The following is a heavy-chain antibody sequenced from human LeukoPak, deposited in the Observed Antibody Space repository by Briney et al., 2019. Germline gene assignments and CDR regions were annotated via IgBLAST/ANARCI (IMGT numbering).Heavy chain of an antibody. CDR3: ARAHYYDSSGPYYFDY. V-gene: IGHV3-21*01. CDR2: ISSSSSYI. D-gene: IGHD3-22*01. CDR1: GFTLSRHS. Sequence: GGSLRLSCAASGFTLSRHSMNWVRQAPGKGLEWVSSISSSSSYIYYADSVKGRFTISRDNARNSLYLQMNSLRAEDTAVYYCARAHYYDSSGPYYFDYWGQGTLVTVSS. J-gene: IGHJ4*02.